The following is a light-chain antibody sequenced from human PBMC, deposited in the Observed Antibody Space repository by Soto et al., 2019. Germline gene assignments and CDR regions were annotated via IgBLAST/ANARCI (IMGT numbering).Light chain of an antibody. CDR3: SSYAGSNNFEV. V-gene: IGLV2-8*01. Sequence: QSVLTQPPSASGSPGPSVTISCTGTSSDVGGYNYVSWYQQHPGKAPKLMIYEVSKRPSGVPDRFSGSKSGNTASLTVSGLQAEDEADYYCSSYAGSNNFEVFGGGTKLTVL. CDR1: SSDVGGYNY. J-gene: IGLJ2*01. CDR2: EVS.